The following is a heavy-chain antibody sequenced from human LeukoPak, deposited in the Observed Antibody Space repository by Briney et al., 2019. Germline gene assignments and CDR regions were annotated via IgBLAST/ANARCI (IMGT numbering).Heavy chain of an antibody. CDR2: IIPIFGTA. J-gene: IGHJ4*02. Sequence: SVKVSCKASGGTFSSYAISWVRQAHGQGLEWMGGIIPIFGTANYAQKFQGRVTITADESTSTAYMELSSLRSEDTAVYYCARDEPRVAAAAPSHFDYWGQGTLVTVSS. V-gene: IGHV1-69*13. CDR3: ARDEPRVAAAAPSHFDY. CDR1: GGTFSSYA. D-gene: IGHD6-13*01.